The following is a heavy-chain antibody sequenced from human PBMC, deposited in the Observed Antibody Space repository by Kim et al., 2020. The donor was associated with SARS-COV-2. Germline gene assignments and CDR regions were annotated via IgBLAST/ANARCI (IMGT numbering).Heavy chain of an antibody. D-gene: IGHD2-21*01. Sequence: GGSLRLSCAASGFTFSNAWMSWVRQAPGKGLEWVGRIKSKTDGGTTDYAAPVKGRFTISRDDSKNTLYLQMNSLKTEDTAVYYCTTDRPYCGGDCYGGNFDYWGQGTLVTVSS. J-gene: IGHJ4*02. CDR1: GFTFSNAW. CDR2: IKSKTDGGTT. V-gene: IGHV3-15*01. CDR3: TTDRPYCGGDCYGGNFDY.